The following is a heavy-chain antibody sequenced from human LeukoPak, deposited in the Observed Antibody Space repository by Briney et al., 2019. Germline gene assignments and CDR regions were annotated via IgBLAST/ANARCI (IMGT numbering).Heavy chain of an antibody. Sequence: GGSLRLSCAASGFTFSRYAMSWVRQAPGKGLEWVSAISGSGGSTYYADSVKGRFTISRDNSKNTLYLQMNSLRAEDTAVYYCAKDRAARTHYYYYMDVWGKGTTVTVSS. CDR1: GFTFSRYA. V-gene: IGHV3-23*01. CDR3: AKDRAARTHYYYYMDV. J-gene: IGHJ6*03. CDR2: ISGSGGST. D-gene: IGHD6-6*01.